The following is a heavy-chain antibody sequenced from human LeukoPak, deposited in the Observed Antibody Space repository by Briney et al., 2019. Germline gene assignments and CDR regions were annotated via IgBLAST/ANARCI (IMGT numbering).Heavy chain of an antibody. Sequence: GASVKVSCKASGGTFSSYAISWVRQAPGQGLEWMGRIIPILGIANYAQKFQGRVTITADKSTSTAYMELSSLRSEDTAVYYCARTDTPLVGATYDAFDIWGQGTMVTVSS. CDR3: ARTDTPLVGATYDAFDI. J-gene: IGHJ3*02. D-gene: IGHD1-26*01. CDR1: GGTFSSYA. CDR2: IIPILGIA. V-gene: IGHV1-69*04.